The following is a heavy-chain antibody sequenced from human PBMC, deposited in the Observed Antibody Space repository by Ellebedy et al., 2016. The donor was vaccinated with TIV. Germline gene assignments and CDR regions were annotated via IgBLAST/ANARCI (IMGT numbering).Heavy chain of an antibody. D-gene: IGHD3-10*01. V-gene: IGHV3-21*01. J-gene: IGHJ6*02. CDR1: GFTFSSYS. Sequence: GESLKISCAASGFTFSSYSMNWVRQAPGKGLEWVSSISSSSSYIYYADSVKGRFTISRDNAKNSLYLQMSSLRDEDTGVYYCARENRGVNYYYSGLDVWGLGTTVTVSS. CDR2: ISSSSSYI. CDR3: ARENRGVNYYYSGLDV.